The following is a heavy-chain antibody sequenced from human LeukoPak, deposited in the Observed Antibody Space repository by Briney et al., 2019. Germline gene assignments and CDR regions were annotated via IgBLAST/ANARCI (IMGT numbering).Heavy chain of an antibody. CDR1: GFTFSSYS. V-gene: IGHV3-21*01. D-gene: IGHD5/OR15-5a*01. CDR3: ARGRPEIPQLQYIVDYFDF. Sequence: GGSLRLSCAASGFTFSSYSMNWVRQAPGKGLEWVSSISSSSSYIYYADSMKGRFTVSRDNAKNSLYLQMNSLRAEDTAVYYCARGRPEIPQLQYIVDYFDFWGQGILVTVSS. CDR2: ISSSSSYI. J-gene: IGHJ4*02.